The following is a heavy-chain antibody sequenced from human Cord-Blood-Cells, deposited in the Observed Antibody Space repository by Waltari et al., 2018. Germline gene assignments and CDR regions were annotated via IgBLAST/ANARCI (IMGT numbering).Heavy chain of an antibody. Sequence: QVQLVQSGAEVKKPGASVKVSCKVSGYTLTELSMHWGRQAPGKGLEWMGGFDPEDGETIYAQKFQGRVTMTEDTSTDTAYMELSSLRSEDTVVYYCATDLLGYCSSTSCYKWGQGTLVTVSS. CDR3: ATDLLGYCSSTSCYK. CDR1: GYTLTELS. CDR2: FDPEDGET. D-gene: IGHD2-2*02. V-gene: IGHV1-24*01. J-gene: IGHJ4*02.